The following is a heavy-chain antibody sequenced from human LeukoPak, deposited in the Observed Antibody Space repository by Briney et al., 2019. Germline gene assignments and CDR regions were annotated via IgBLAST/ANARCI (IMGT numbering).Heavy chain of an antibody. Sequence: ASVKVSCKVSGYTFTSYDINWVRQATGQGLEWMGWMNPNSGNTGYAQKFQGRVTMTRNTSISTAYMELSSLRSEDTAVYYCARGSSSWYGLDYWGQGTLVTVSS. CDR2: MNPNSGNT. V-gene: IGHV1-8*01. J-gene: IGHJ4*02. CDR1: GYTFTSYD. D-gene: IGHD6-13*01. CDR3: ARGSSSWYGLDY.